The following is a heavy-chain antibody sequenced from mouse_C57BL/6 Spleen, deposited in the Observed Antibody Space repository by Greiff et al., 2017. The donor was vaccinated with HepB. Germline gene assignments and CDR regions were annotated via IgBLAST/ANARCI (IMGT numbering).Heavy chain of an antibody. CDR2: IHPNSGST. V-gene: IGHV1-64*01. D-gene: IGHD4-1*01. CDR1: GYTFTSYW. CDR3: ASSLTGTDFDD. Sequence: QVQLQQPGAELVKPGASVKLSCKASGYTFTSYWMHWVKQRPGQGLEWIGMIHPNSGSTNYNEKFKSKATLTVDKSSSTAYMQLSSLKSEDSAVYYCASSLTGTDFDDWGQGTTLTVSS. J-gene: IGHJ2*01.